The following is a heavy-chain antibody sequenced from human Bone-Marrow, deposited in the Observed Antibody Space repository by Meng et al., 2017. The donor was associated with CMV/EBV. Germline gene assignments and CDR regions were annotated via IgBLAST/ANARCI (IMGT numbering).Heavy chain of an antibody. CDR1: GFTFSSYW. D-gene: IGHD2-2*02. V-gene: IGHV3-7*01. J-gene: IGHJ6*02. CDR2: IKQDGSEK. CDR3: ARDLIVVVPAAINYYYYGMDV. Sequence: GGSLRLSCAASGFTFSSYWMSWVRQAPGEGLEWVANIKQDGSEKYYVDSVKGRFTISRDNAKNSLYLQMNSLRAEDTAVYYCARDLIVVVPAAINYYYYGMDVWGQGTTVTVSS.